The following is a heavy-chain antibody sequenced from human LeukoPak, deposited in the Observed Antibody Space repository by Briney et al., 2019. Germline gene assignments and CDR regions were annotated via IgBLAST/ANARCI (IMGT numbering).Heavy chain of an antibody. D-gene: IGHD5-18*01. J-gene: IGHJ4*02. CDR3: AKDMGGYSYGKFDY. CDR2: ISWNSGSI. Sequence: GGFLRPSCAASGFTFDDYAMHWVRQAPGKGLEWVSGISWNSGSIGYADSVKGRFTISRDNAKNSLYLQMNSLRAEDTALYYCAKDMGGYSYGKFDYWGQGTLVTVSS. V-gene: IGHV3-9*01. CDR1: GFTFDDYA.